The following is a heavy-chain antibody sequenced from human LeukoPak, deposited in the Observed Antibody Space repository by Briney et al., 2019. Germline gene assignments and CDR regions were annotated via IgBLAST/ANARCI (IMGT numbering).Heavy chain of an antibody. CDR3: ARARYGDGFYFDF. J-gene: IGHJ4*02. CDR2: MWYHGSNK. V-gene: IGHV3-33*01. CDR1: GFTFSSFG. Sequence: GGSLRLSCAASGFTFSSFGMHGVRQAPGKGLEWVAVMWYHGSNKYYADSVKGRFTISRDNSKNTLYLQMNSLRAEDTAVYYCARARYGDGFYFDFWGQGTLVTVSS. D-gene: IGHD4-17*01.